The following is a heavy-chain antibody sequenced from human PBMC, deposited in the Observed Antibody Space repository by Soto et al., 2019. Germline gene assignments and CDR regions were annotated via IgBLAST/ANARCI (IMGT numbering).Heavy chain of an antibody. V-gene: IGHV4-34*01. CDR1: GGSFSGFY. D-gene: IGHD3-22*01. Sequence: SETLSLTCAVYGGSFSGFYWSWIRQSPGKGLEWIGEIYHRENTNYNPSLKTRVSISVDTSKNQFSLNLTSVTAADTAVYYCARAHSTTVITLKWGAMDFWGQGTTVTVSS. J-gene: IGHJ6*02. CDR3: ARAHSTTVITLKWGAMDF. CDR2: IYHRENT.